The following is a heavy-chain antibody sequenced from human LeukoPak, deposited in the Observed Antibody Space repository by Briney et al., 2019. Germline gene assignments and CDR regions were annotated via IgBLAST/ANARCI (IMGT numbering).Heavy chain of an antibody. CDR1: GGSISSYY. J-gene: IGHJ4*02. Sequence: SETLSLTCTVSGGSISSYYWSWIRQPAGKGLEWIGRIYTSGSTNYNPSLKSRVTMSVDTSKNQFSLKLSSVTAADTAVYYCARDSYYYDSSGRRRLDYWGQGTLVTVSS. CDR2: IYTSGST. V-gene: IGHV4-4*07. D-gene: IGHD3-22*01. CDR3: ARDSYYYDSSGRRRLDY.